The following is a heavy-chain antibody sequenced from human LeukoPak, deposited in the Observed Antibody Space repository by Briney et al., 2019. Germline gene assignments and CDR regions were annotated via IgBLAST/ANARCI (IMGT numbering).Heavy chain of an antibody. V-gene: IGHV1-69*06. CDR1: GYTFTSYS. CDR3: ASLYSSSWHGYYYYMDV. CDR2: IIPIFGTA. J-gene: IGHJ6*03. Sequence: SVKVSCKASGYTFTSYSLNWVRQAPGQGLEWMGGIIPIFGTANYAQKFQGRVTITADKSTSTAYMELSSLRSEDTAVYYCASLYSSSWHGYYYYMDVWGKGTTVTVSS. D-gene: IGHD6-13*01.